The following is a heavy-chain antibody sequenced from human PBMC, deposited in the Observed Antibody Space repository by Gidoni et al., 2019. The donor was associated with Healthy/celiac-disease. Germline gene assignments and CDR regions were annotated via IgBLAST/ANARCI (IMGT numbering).Heavy chain of an antibody. Sequence: QVQLQQWGAGLLKPSETLSLTCAVYGGSFSGYYWSWIRQPPGKGLEWIGEINHSGSTNYNPSLKSRVTISVDTSKNQFSLKLSSVTAADTAVYYCARGNRGPHYYGMDVWGQGTTVTVSS. V-gene: IGHV4-34*01. CDR1: GGSFSGYY. CDR3: ARGNRGPHYYGMDV. CDR2: INHSGST. D-gene: IGHD3-10*01. J-gene: IGHJ6*02.